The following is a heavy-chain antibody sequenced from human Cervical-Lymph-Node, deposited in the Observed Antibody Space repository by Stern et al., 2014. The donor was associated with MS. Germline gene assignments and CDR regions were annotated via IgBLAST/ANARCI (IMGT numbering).Heavy chain of an antibody. CDR3: TREMAARRFDP. J-gene: IGHJ5*02. CDR2: IYAGSIT. V-gene: IGHV3-66*01. Sequence: QLEESGGGLAQPGGSLRLSCAASGLTVSSNYMTWVRQAPGKGLEWVSLIYAGSITHYADSVKGRFTISRDNSENILYLQMNSLRVEDTAVYYCTREMAARRFDPWGQGTLVIVSS. CDR1: GLTVSSNY. D-gene: IGHD6-6*01.